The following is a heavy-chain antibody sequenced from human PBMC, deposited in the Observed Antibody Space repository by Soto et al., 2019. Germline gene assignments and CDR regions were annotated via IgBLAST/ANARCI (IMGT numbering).Heavy chain of an antibody. J-gene: IGHJ3*02. CDR2: INHSGST. Sequence: SSETLSLTCAFYCGSFSGYYWSWIRQPPGKGLEWIGEINHSGSTNYNPSLKSRVTISVDTSKNQFSLKLSSVTAADTAVYYCARFPLSLRGAKNAFDIWGQGTMVTVSS. V-gene: IGHV4-34*01. CDR3: ARFPLSLRGAKNAFDI. CDR1: CGSFSGYY. D-gene: IGHD3-10*01.